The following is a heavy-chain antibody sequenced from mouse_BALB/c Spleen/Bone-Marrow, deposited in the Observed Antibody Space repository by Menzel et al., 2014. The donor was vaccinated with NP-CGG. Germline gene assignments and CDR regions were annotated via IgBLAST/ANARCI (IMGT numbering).Heavy chain of an antibody. J-gene: IGHJ4*01. CDR1: GYTFTSYW. CDR3: TTYYYYAMDY. D-gene: IGHD1-1*01. Sequence: QSGSELVRPGASVKLSCKASGYTFTSYWMHWVKQRHGQGLEWIGNIYPGSGSTNYDEKFKSKGTLTVDTSSSTAYMHLSSLTSEDSAVYYCTTYYYYAMDYWGQGTSVTVSS. V-gene: IGHV1S22*01. CDR2: IYPGSGST.